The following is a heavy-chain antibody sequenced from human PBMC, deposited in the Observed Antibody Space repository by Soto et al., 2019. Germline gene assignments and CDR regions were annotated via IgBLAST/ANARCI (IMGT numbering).Heavy chain of an antibody. CDR2: ISFAGNNK. Sequence: QVQLVESGGGVVQPGRSLRLSCAVSGFTFSSYSMHWVRQDPDMGLEWVAFISFAGNNKYYADSVKGRFTISRDNSNNMVYLEMNSLRPDDTAVYYCARDRQKALVVVAATGGFDYWGQGTPVTVSP. CDR3: ARDRQKALVVVAATGGFDY. D-gene: IGHD2-15*01. CDR1: GFTFSSYS. J-gene: IGHJ4*02. V-gene: IGHV3-30*04.